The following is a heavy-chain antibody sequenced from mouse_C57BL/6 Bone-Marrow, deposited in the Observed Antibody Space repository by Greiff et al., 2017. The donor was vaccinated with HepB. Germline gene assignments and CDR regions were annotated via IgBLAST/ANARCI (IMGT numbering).Heavy chain of an antibody. CDR3: ARNKGYSNFYYAMDY. J-gene: IGHJ4*01. D-gene: IGHD2-5*01. Sequence: VKVVESGPGLVQPSQSLSITCTVSGFSLTSYGVHWVRQSPGKGLEWLGVIWSGGSTDYNAAFISRLSISKDNSKSQVFFKMNSLQADDTAIYYGARNKGYSNFYYAMDYWGQGTSVTVSS. CDR1: GFSLTSYG. CDR2: IWSGGST. V-gene: IGHV2-2*01.